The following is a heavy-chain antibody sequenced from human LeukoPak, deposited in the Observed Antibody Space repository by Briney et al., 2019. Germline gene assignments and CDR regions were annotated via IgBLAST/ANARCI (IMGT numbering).Heavy chain of an antibody. CDR1: SGSVSSSGYY. V-gene: IGHV4-39*07. CDR2: LYYSGST. CDR3: ARLLGVGATIDY. J-gene: IGHJ4*02. D-gene: IGHD1-26*01. Sequence: SETLSLTCSVSSGSVSSSGYYWGWIRQPPEKGLEWLGSLYYSGSTYYNPSLKSRVTISVDTSKNQFSLKLSSVTAADTAVYYCARLLGVGATIDYWGQGTLVTVSS.